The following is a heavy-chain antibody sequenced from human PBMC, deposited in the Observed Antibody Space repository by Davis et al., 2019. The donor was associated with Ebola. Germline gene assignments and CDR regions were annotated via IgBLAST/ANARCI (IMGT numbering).Heavy chain of an antibody. CDR1: GFTFSDYY. V-gene: IGHV3-11*05. Sequence: GGSLRLSCAASGFTFSDYYMSWIRQAPGKWLEWVSYISSSSSYTNYADSVKGRFTISRDNSKNTLYLQMNGLRVEDTAIYYCAKDTSNIWFDIWGQGTMVTVSS. CDR3: AKDTSNIWFDI. D-gene: IGHD1-26*01. CDR2: ISSSSSYT. J-gene: IGHJ3*02.